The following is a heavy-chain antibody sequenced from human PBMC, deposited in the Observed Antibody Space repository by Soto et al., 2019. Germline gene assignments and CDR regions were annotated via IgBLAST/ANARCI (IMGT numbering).Heavy chain of an antibody. CDR3: ATGSGDYPGRGGFDY. CDR1: GGSFSRSAYY. V-gene: IGHV4-39*01. Sequence: QLQLRESGPGLVKPSETLSLTCTVSGGSFSRSAYYWGWVRQPPGKGLEWIGSMYYRETLYNTSHTRRVTITADTSKNPFSLKVSSVYATDSAVYSCATGSGDYPGRGGFDYWGQGTLVTVSS. J-gene: IGHJ4*02. D-gene: IGHD4-17*01. CDR2: MYYRET.